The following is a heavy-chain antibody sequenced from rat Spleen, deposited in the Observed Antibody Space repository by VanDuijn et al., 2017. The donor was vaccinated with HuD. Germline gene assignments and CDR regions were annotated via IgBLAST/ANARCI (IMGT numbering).Heavy chain of an antibody. V-gene: IGHV3-3*01. J-gene: IGHJ3*01. CDR1: GYSITSNY. D-gene: IGHD3-1*01. CDR2: INSEGTT. CDR3: ARQRGPSWFAY. Sequence: EVQLQESGPGLVKPSQSLSLTCSVTGYSITSNYWGWIRKFPGNKMEWMGYINSEGTTNYNPSLKSRISITRDTSKNQFFLQVNSVTTEDTATYYCARQRGPSWFAYWGQGTLVTVSS.